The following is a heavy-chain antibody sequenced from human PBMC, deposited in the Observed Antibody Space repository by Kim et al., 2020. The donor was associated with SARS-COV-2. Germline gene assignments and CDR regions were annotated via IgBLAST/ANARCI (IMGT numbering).Heavy chain of an antibody. D-gene: IGHD1-26*01. J-gene: IGHJ4*02. V-gene: IGHV3-74*01. CDR2: ST. CDR3: ARDGGSGSY. Sequence: STSYADSVKGRFTISRDNAKNTLYLQMNSLRAEDTAVYYCARDGGSGSYWGQGTLVTVSS.